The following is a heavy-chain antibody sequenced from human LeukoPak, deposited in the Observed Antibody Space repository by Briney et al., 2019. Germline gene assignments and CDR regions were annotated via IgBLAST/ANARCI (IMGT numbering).Heavy chain of an antibody. J-gene: IGHJ4*02. V-gene: IGHV3-23*01. CDR2: ISGSGGST. CDR3: AKAGRGYSFGYYFDT. D-gene: IGHD5-18*01. CDR1: GFTFSSFA. Sequence: GGSLRLSCAASGFTFSSFAMSWVRQSPGGGLEWVSGISGSGGSTYYADSVKGRFTISRDNSKNTLYLQMHSLRAEDTAVYYCAKAGRGYSFGYYFDTGAREPWSPSPQ.